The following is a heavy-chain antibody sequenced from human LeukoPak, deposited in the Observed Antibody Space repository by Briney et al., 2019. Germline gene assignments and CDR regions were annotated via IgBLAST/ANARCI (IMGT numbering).Heavy chain of an antibody. CDR1: GFTFSDYY. J-gene: IGHJ5*02. CDR2: ISSSGSTI. CDR3: ASIVGALDHWFDP. Sequence: GGSLRLSCAASGFTFSDYYMSWIRQAPGKGLEWVSYISSSGSTIYYADSVKGRFTISRDNAKNSLYLQMNSLRAEDTAVYYCASIVGALDHWFDPWGQGTLVTVSS. V-gene: IGHV3-11*01. D-gene: IGHD1-26*01.